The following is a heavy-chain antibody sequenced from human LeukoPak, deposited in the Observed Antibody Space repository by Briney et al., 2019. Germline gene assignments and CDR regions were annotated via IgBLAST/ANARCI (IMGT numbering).Heavy chain of an antibody. D-gene: IGHD2-15*01. CDR1: GGSFSGYY. CDR3: ARGGGGGFDY. V-gene: IGHV4-34*01. Sequence: PSATLSLTCAVYGGSFSGYYWSWIRQPPGKGLEWIGEINHSGSTNYNPSLKSRVTISVDTSKNQFSLKLSSVTAADTAVYYCARGGGGGFDYWGQGTLVTVSS. CDR2: INHSGST. J-gene: IGHJ4*02.